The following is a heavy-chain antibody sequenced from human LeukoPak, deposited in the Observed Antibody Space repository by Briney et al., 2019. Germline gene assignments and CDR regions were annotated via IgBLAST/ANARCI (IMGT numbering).Heavy chain of an antibody. V-gene: IGHV3-30*02. CDR1: GFTFSDYW. J-gene: IGHJ4*02. D-gene: IGHD6-13*01. CDR2: IRYDGSNK. Sequence: GGSLRLSCTASGFTFSDYWMHWVRQAPGKGLEWVAFIRYDGSNKYYADSVKGRFTISRDNSKNTLYLQMNSLRAEDTAVYYCAKDPRSSSWRGEDYWGQGTLVTVSS. CDR3: AKDPRSSSWRGEDY.